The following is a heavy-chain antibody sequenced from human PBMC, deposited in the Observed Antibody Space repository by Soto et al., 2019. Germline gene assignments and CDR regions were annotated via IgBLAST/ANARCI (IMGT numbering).Heavy chain of an antibody. CDR1: GFTFSSYG. CDR3: ARNYYGMDV. CDR2: IWYDGSNN. Sequence: QVQLVESGGGVVQPGRSLRLSCAASGFTFSSYGMHWVRQAPGKGLEWVAVIWYDGSNNYYADSVKGRFTISRDNSKNTLYLQMNSLRAEDTAVYYCARNYYGMDVWGQGTTVTVSS. V-gene: IGHV3-33*01. J-gene: IGHJ6*02.